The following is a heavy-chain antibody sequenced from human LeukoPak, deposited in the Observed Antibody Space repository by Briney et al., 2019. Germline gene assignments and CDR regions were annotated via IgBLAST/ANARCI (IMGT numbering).Heavy chain of an antibody. V-gene: IGHV1-46*01. J-gene: IGHJ4*02. CDR2: LNPGGGSR. Sequence: ASVKVSCKASGHTLTVHYIHWVRQGPGQGLEWMGILNPGGGSRNYAQKFQGRVTMTRDTSTSTVYMELSSLRSEDTAVYYCAREIGPIQLHLWGSAFDYWGQGTLVTVSS. CDR3: AREIGPIQLHLWGSAFDY. CDR1: GHTLTVHY. D-gene: IGHD5-18*01.